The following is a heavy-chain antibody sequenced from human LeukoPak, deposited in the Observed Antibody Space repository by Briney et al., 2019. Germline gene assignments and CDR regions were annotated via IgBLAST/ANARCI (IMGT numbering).Heavy chain of an antibody. D-gene: IGHD3/OR15-3a*01. J-gene: IGHJ4*02. CDR2: ISSSSSTI. V-gene: IGHV3-48*02. CDR1: GFTFSSYS. Sequence: GGSLRLSCAASGFTFSSYSMNWVRQAPGKGLVWVSYISSSSSTIYYADSVKGRFTISRDNAKNSLYLQMNSLRDEDTAVYYCARVALDFWTPAFDYWGQGTLVTVSS. CDR3: ARVALDFWTPAFDY.